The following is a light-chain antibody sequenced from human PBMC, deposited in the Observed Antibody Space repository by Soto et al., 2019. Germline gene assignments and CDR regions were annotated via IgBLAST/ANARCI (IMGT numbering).Light chain of an antibody. V-gene: IGKV3-20*01. J-gene: IGKJ1*01. CDR2: GAS. CDR1: QSVSSSF. CDR3: QQYVTSPYT. Sequence: EIVLTQSPGTLSLSPGERATLSCRASQSVSSSFLAWYQQKPGQAPRLLIYGASNRATGVPARFSGSGSGTDFTLTISRLEPEDFAVYYCQQYVTSPYTFGQGTKVAIE.